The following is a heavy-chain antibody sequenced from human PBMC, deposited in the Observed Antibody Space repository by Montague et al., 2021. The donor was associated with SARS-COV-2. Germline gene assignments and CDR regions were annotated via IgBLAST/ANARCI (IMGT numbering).Heavy chain of an antibody. CDR1: GESVSSYY. J-gene: IGHJ6*02. Sequence: SETLSLTCAVYGESVSSYYWSWIRQPAGKGLEWIGRIYTSGSTNYNPSLKSRATMSVDTSKSQFSLKLSSVTAADTAVYYCARDGSAVAGLPRSYGLDVWGQGTTVTVSS. D-gene: IGHD6-19*01. CDR3: ARDGSAVAGLPRSYGLDV. V-gene: IGHV4-4*07. CDR2: IYTSGST.